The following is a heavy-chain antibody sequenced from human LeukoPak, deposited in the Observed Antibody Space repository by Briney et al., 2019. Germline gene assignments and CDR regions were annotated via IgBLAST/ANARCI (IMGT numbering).Heavy chain of an antibody. Sequence: GGSLRLSCAASGFTFSSYAMHWVRQAPGKGLEWVAVIPYDGSNKYYADSVKGRFTISRDNSKNTLYLQMNSLRAEDTAAYYCARDRDGDYSFDYWGQGTLVTVSS. CDR3: ARDRDGDYSFDY. CDR2: IPYDGSNK. D-gene: IGHD4-17*01. J-gene: IGHJ4*02. V-gene: IGHV3-30*04. CDR1: GFTFSSYA.